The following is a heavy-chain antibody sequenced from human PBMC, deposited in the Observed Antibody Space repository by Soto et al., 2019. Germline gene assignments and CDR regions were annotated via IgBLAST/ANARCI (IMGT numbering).Heavy chain of an antibody. D-gene: IGHD3-10*01. CDR1: GFTFSSYG. J-gene: IGHJ3*02. CDR3: ASIWFGELFMTPNDAFDI. V-gene: IGHV3-30*03. Sequence: GGSLRLSCAASGFTFSSYGMHWVRQAPGKGLEWVAVISYDGSNKYYADSVKGRFTISRDNSKNTLYLQMNSLRAEDTAVYYCASIWFGELFMTPNDAFDIWGQGTMVTVSS. CDR2: ISYDGSNK.